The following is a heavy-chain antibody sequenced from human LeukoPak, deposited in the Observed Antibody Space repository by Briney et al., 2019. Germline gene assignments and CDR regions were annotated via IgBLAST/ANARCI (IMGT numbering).Heavy chain of an antibody. V-gene: IGHV1-8*01. D-gene: IGHD4-23*01. CDR2: MNPNSGNT. J-gene: IGHJ6*03. CDR1: GYTFTSYD. CDR3: ARWNYGGNPYYYYYYYMDV. Sequence: GASVKVSCKASGYTFTSYDINWVRQATGQGLEWMGWMNPNSGNTGYAQKFQGRVTMTRNTSISTAYMELSSLRSEDTAVYYCARWNYGGNPYYYYYYYMDVWGKGTTVTISS.